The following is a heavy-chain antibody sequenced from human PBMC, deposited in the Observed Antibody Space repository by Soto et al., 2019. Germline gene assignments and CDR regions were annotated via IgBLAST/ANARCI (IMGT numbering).Heavy chain of an antibody. J-gene: IGHJ6*02. D-gene: IGHD3-22*01. Sequence: SETLSLTCAVYGGSFSGYYWSWIRQPPGKGLEWIGEINHSGSTNYNPSLKSRVTISVDTSKNQFPLKLSSVTAADTAVYYCARGRGSSGYYYVGKVYYGMDVWGQGTTVTVSS. CDR1: GGSFSGYY. CDR3: ARGRGSSGYYYVGKVYYGMDV. V-gene: IGHV4-34*01. CDR2: INHSGST.